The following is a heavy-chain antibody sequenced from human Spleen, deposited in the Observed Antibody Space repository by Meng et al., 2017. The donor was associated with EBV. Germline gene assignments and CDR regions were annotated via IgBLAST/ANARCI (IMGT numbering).Heavy chain of an antibody. CDR3: ARGELISRGPIDS. D-gene: IGHD1-26*01. CDR2: IFYSGDT. Sequence: QLQLQESGRGLVKSSETLPLTSSAVCGSISSSHYCWGLLRQSAEKGLEWIGTIFYSGDTYYHPSLKSRVSISLDTSKNEFSLNLSSVTAADTAVYYCARGELISRGPIDSLGQGTLVTVSS. CDR1: CGSISSSHYC. V-gene: IGHV4-39*07. J-gene: IGHJ5*02.